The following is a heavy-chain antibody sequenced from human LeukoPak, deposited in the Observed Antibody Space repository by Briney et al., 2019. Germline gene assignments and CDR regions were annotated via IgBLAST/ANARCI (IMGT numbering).Heavy chain of an antibody. Sequence: SETLSLTCTVSGGSISSGGYYWSWIRQHPGKGLEWIGYIYYSGSTYYNPSLTSRVTISVDTSKNQFSLKLSSVTAADTAVYYCARDSGNNWFDPWGQGTLATVSS. D-gene: IGHD1-26*01. V-gene: IGHV4-31*03. J-gene: IGHJ5*02. CDR1: GGSISSGGYY. CDR2: IYYSGST. CDR3: ARDSGNNWFDP.